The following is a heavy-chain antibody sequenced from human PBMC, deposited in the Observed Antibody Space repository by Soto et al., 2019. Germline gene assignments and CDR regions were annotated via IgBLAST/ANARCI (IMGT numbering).Heavy chain of an antibody. V-gene: IGHV3-23*01. D-gene: IGHD6-13*01. J-gene: IGHJ4*02. Sequence: GGSLRLSCAASGFTFSSYAMSWVRQAPWKGLEWVSAISGSGGSTYYADSVKGRFTISRDNSKNTLYLQMNSLRAEDTAVYYCAKTKMDSSSWYNYYFDYGGQGTLVTVSS. CDR3: AKTKMDSSSWYNYYFDY. CDR1: GFTFSSYA. CDR2: ISGSGGST.